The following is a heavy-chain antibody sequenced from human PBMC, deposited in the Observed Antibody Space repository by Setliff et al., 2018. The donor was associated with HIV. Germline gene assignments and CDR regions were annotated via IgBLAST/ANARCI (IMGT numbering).Heavy chain of an antibody. CDR2: IIPIFATP. J-gene: IGHJ6*03. CDR1: GGTFSSYA. Sequence: SVKVSCKASGGTFSSYAISWVRQAPGQGLEWMGGIIPIFATPNYAQKFQGRVTITADESTSTAYMELSSLRAEDTAVYYCARVRTTVSTDFYYYMDVWGKGTTVTVSS. CDR3: ARVRTTVSTDFYYYMDV. D-gene: IGHD4-17*01. V-gene: IGHV1-69*13.